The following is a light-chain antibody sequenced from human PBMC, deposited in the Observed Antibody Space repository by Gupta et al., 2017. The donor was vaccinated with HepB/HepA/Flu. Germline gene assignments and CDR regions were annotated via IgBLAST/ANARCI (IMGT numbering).Light chain of an antibody. J-gene: IGLJ3*02. V-gene: IGLV1-44*01. CDR3: AAGDDSLKGWV. CDR2: SDD. Sequence: SMLTQPPSASGTPGQRVIISCSGSSSNIGRDIVNWYQQFPGRAPKLLMYSDDQRPSGVPERFSGSKSGTSASLAISGLQADDEADYYCAAGDDSLKGWVFGGGTKLTVL. CDR1: SSNIGRDI.